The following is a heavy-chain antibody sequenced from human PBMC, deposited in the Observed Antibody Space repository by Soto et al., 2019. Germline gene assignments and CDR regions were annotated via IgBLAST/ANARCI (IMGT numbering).Heavy chain of an antibody. CDR2: IYYSGST. V-gene: IGHV4-31*03. Sequence: SETLSLTCTVSGGSISSGGYYWSWIRQHPGKGLEWIGYIYYSGSTYYNPSLKSRVTISVDTSKNQFSLKLSSVTAADTAVYYCARGGQYGSGGYNWFDPWGQGTLVTVSS. CDR1: GGSISSGGYY. D-gene: IGHD3-10*01. CDR3: ARGGQYGSGGYNWFDP. J-gene: IGHJ5*02.